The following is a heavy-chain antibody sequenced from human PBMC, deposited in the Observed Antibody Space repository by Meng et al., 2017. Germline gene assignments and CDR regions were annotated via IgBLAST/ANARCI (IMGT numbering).Heavy chain of an antibody. CDR2: INHSGST. J-gene: IGHJ3*02. CDR1: GGSFSGYY. V-gene: IGHV4-34*01. Sequence: SETLSLTCAVYGGSFSGYYWSWIRQPPGKGLEWIGEINHSGSTNYNPSLKSRVTISVDTSKNQFSLQLNSVTPEDTAVYYCARDLDVTPEPNAFDIWGQGTMVTVSS. D-gene: IGHD1-14*01. CDR3: ARDLDVTPEPNAFDI.